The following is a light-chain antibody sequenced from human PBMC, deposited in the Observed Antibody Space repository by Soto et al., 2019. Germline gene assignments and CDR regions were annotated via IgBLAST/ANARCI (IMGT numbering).Light chain of an antibody. V-gene: IGKV3-20*01. Sequence: EIVLTQSPGTLSLSPGERATLSCRASQTITTSYLAWYQQKPGQSPRLLMYGASRRATGIPDRFSGSGSGTDFTLTISRLEPEDFGVYYCQVYGSSPPFTFVPGTKVDTK. CDR3: QVYGSSPPFT. CDR2: GAS. J-gene: IGKJ3*01. CDR1: QTITTSY.